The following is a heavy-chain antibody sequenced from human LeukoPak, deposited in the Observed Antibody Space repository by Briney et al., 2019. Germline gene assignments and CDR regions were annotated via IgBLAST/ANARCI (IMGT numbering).Heavy chain of an antibody. Sequence: GGSLRLSCAASGFTFSDYGLHWVRQAPGKGLEWVALMSFDGSRKYYADSVRGRFTISRDNSKNTLYLHLNSLRVEDTAMYYCAKGLRGSELDYWGQGALVTVSS. CDR3: AKGLRGSELDY. CDR1: GFTFSDYG. CDR2: MSFDGSRK. V-gene: IGHV3-30*18. J-gene: IGHJ4*02. D-gene: IGHD6-19*01.